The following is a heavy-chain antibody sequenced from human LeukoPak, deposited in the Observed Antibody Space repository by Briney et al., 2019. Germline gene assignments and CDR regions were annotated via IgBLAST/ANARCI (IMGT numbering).Heavy chain of an antibody. D-gene: IGHD1-26*01. J-gene: IGHJ3*02. V-gene: IGHV1-69*04. Sequence: GASVKVSCTPSEGTFRSYAISWVRQAPGQGLEWMGRIIPILGIANYAQKFQGRVTITADKSTSTAYMELSSLRSEDTAVYYCARGTHTTWHAFDIWGQGTMVTVSS. CDR1: EGTFRSYA. CDR3: ARGTHTTWHAFDI. CDR2: IIPILGIA.